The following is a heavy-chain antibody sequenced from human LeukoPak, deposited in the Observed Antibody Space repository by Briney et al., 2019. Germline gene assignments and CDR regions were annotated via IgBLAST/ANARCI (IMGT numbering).Heavy chain of an antibody. CDR3: ARGGLSIMGY. J-gene: IGHJ4*02. D-gene: IGHD2/OR15-2a*01. CDR1: GITFSSYS. Sequence: GGSLRLSCGASGITFSSYSMNWVRQAPGKGLEWVSYISSSGSTKYYADSVKGRFTISRDNARNSLYLQMNSLRAEDTAVYFCARGGLSIMGYWGQGTLVTVSS. V-gene: IGHV3-48*01. CDR2: ISSSGSTK.